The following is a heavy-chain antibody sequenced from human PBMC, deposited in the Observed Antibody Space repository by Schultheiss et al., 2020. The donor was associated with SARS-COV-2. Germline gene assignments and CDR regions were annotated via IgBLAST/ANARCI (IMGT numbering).Heavy chain of an antibody. CDR1: GGSISWGAYS. J-gene: IGHJ4*02. V-gene: IGHV4-30-2*01. D-gene: IGHD7-27*01. CDR2: IYYSVST. Sequence: SETLSITCTVSGGSISWGAYSLSWIRQPPGKGLESIGYIYYSVSTYYNPSLKSRVTISVDTSKNQFSLKLSSVTAADTAVYYCARAGDGYYFDYWGQGTLVTVSS. CDR3: ARAGDGYYFDY.